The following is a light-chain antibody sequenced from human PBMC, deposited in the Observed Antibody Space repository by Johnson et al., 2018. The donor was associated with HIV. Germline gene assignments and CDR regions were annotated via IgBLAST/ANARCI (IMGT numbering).Light chain of an antibody. CDR2: DNN. CDR1: SSNIGNNY. CDR3: GTWDSYLTAGV. V-gene: IGLV1-51*01. Sequence: QPVLTQPPSVSAAPGQKVTISCSGSSSNIGNNYVSWYQQLPGTAPKLLIYDNNKRPSGIPDRFSGSKSGTSATLGITGLQTGDEADYYCGTWDSYLTAGVFGSGTKVTGL. J-gene: IGLJ1*01.